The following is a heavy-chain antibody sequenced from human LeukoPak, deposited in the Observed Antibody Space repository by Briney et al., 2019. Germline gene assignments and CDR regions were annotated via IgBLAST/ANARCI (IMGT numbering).Heavy chain of an antibody. CDR1: GGSFSGYY. J-gene: IGHJ5*02. D-gene: IGHD5-12*01. V-gene: IGHV4-34*01. CDR2: INHSGST. Sequence: PSETLSLTCAVYGGSFSGYYWSWIRQPPGKGLEWIGEINHSGSTNYNPSLKSRVTISVDTSKNQFSLKLSSVTAADTAVYYCARHFRLRFSVNNWFDPWGQGTLVTVSS. CDR3: ARHFRLRFSVNNWFDP.